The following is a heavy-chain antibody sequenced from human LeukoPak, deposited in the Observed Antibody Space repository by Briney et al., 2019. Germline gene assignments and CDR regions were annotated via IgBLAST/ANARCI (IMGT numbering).Heavy chain of an antibody. CDR1: GYSFTSYW. Sequence: GESLKISCKGSGYSFTSYWIGWVRQMPGKGLEWMGIIYPGDSDTRYSPSFQGQVTISADKSISTAYLQWSSLKASVTAMYYCASLVNPRSFPMDVWGQGTTVTVSS. J-gene: IGHJ6*02. V-gene: IGHV5-51*01. CDR2: IYPGDSDT. D-gene: IGHD6-6*01. CDR3: ASLVNPRSFPMDV.